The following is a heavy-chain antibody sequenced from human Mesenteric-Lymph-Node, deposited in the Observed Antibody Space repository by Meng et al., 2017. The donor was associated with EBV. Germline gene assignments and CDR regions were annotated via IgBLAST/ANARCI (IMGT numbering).Heavy chain of an antibody. CDR1: GGSISSNNW. D-gene: IGHD3-22*01. J-gene: IGHJ4*02. CDR2: IHHSGST. CDR3: ARDSGGNSDNSAYYGLDY. V-gene: IGHV4-4*02. Sequence: QVQLQESGPGLVKPSGXLSLTCXVSGGSISSNNWWSWVRQPPGKGLEWIGEIHHSGSTNYNPSLKSRVTMSVDKSKNQFSLKLSSVTAADTAVYYCARDSGGNSDNSAYYGLDYWGQGALVTVSS.